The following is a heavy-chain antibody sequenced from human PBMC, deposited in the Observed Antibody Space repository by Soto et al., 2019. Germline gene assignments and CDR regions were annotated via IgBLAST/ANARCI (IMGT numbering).Heavy chain of an antibody. D-gene: IGHD5-12*01. Sequence: SETLSLTCTVSGGSISSGGYYWSWIRQHPGKGLEWIGYIYYSGSTYYNPSLKSRVTISVDTSKNQFSLKLSSVTAEDTAVYYCAKDRGEYSGYESFDYWGQGTLVTVSS. CDR3: AKDRGEYSGYESFDY. J-gene: IGHJ4*02. V-gene: IGHV4-31*03. CDR1: GGSISSGGYY. CDR2: IYYSGST.